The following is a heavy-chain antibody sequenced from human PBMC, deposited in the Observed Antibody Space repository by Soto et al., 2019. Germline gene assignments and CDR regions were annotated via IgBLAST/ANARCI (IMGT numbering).Heavy chain of an antibody. CDR2: IYHSGST. J-gene: IGHJ6*03. CDR3: ERKDYGSGRYASYYYYMDV. D-gene: IGHD3-10*01. Sequence: QVQLQESGPGLVKPSGTLSLTCAVSSGSISSSNWWSWVRQPPGKGLEWIGEIYHSGSTNYNPSLQSRVTISVDKSKNQFSLKLSSVTAADTAVYYCERKDYGSGRYASYYYYMDVWGNGTTVTVSS. CDR1: SGSISSSNW. V-gene: IGHV4-4*02.